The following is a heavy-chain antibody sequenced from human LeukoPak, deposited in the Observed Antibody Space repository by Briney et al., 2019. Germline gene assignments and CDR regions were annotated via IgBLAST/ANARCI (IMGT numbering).Heavy chain of an antibody. CDR3: ARGEMTTVAYYFDY. D-gene: IGHD4-23*01. Sequence: SETLSLTCTVSGGSITSSSYYWAWIRQPPGKGLEWIGSIYYSGRTFYNLSLKSRVTISADTSKNQFSLKLSSVTAADTSVYYCARGEMTTVAYYFDYWGQGTLVTVSS. J-gene: IGHJ4*02. CDR1: GGSITSSSYY. V-gene: IGHV4-39*01. CDR2: IYYSGRT.